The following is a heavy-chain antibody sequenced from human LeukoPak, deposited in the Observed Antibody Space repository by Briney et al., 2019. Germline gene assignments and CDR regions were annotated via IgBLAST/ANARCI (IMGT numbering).Heavy chain of an antibody. CDR2: ISGSGGST. D-gene: IGHD3-22*01. CDR3: AKNTYYDSSGYYDY. Sequence: GGSLRPSCAASGFTFSSYAMSWVRQAPGKGLEWVSAISGSGGSTYYADSVKGRFTISRDNSKNTLYLQMNSLRAEDTAVYYCAKNTYYDSSGYYDYWGQGTLVTVSS. J-gene: IGHJ4*02. V-gene: IGHV3-23*01. CDR1: GFTFSSYA.